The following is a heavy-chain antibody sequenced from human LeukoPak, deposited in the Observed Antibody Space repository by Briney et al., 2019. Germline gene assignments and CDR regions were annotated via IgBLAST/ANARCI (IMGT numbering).Heavy chain of an antibody. D-gene: IGHD6-13*01. CDR2: IKQDGSEK. J-gene: IGHJ6*02. V-gene: IGHV3-7*01. Sequence: PGGSLRLSCAASGFTFSSYSMNWVRQAPGKGLEWVANIKQDGSEKYYVDSVKGRFTISRDNAKNSLYLQMNSLRAEDTAVYYCARCSSSSWYPHYYYYYGMDVWGQGTTVTVSS. CDR1: GFTFSSYS. CDR3: ARCSSSSWYPHYYYYYGMDV.